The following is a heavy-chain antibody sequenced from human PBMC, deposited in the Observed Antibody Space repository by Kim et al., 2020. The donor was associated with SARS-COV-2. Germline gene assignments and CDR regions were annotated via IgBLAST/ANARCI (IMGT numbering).Heavy chain of an antibody. D-gene: IGHD6-19*01. CDR3: AKVGGSGWSDY. CDR2: K. Sequence: KYYVDSVKGRFTISRDNAKNSLYLQMNSLRAEDTAVYYCAKVGGSGWSDYWGQGTLVTVSS. V-gene: IGHV3-7*01. J-gene: IGHJ4*02.